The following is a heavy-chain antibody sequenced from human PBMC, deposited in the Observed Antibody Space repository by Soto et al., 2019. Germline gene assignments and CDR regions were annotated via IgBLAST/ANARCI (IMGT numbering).Heavy chain of an antibody. V-gene: IGHV1-46*01. D-gene: IGHD2-2*01. CDR3: ARVGYCSSTSCSGWFDP. CDR1: GYTFTSYY. Sequence: EASVKVSCKASGYTFTSYYMHWVRQAPGQGLEWMGIINPSGGSTSYAQKFQGRVTMTRDTSTSTVYMELSSLRSEDTAVYYCARVGYCSSTSCSGWFDPWGQGTLVTVSS. J-gene: IGHJ5*02. CDR2: INPSGGST.